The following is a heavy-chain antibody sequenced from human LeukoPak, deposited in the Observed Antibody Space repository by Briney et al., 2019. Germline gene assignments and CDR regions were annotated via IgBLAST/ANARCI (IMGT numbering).Heavy chain of an antibody. Sequence: ASVKVSCKASGYTFTSYGISWVRQAPGQGLEWMGWINPNSGGTNYAQKFQGRVTMTRDTSISTAYMELSRLRSDDTAVYYCARGSSGYDYWGQGTLVTVSS. CDR3: ARGSSGYDY. CDR2: INPNSGGT. CDR1: GYTFTSYG. J-gene: IGHJ4*02. D-gene: IGHD3-22*01. V-gene: IGHV1-2*02.